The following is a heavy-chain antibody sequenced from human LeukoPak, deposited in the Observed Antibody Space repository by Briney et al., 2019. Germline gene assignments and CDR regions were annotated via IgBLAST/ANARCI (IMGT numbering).Heavy chain of an antibody. CDR3: ARGGTTVTTIDY. Sequence: PGGSLRLSCAASGFTFSSYGMHWVRQAPGKGLEWVAFIRYDGSNKYYADSVKGRFTISRDNSKNTLYLQMNSLRAEDTAVYYCARGGTTVTTIDYWGQGTLVTVSS. V-gene: IGHV3-30*02. CDR2: IRYDGSNK. D-gene: IGHD4-17*01. J-gene: IGHJ4*02. CDR1: GFTFSSYG.